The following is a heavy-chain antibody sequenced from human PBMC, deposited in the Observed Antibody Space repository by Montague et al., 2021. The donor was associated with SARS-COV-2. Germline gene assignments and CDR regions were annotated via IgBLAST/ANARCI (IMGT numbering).Heavy chain of an antibody. Sequence: SETLSLTCAVYTEAFNEYYWTWIRQPPGKGLEWIGDVSHPGSAKYNPSLKGRVSISVNTWRKQVSLRLTSVTAADTATYYCARGVYNRVIFVVSPRYYFDYWGQGNMVAVSA. J-gene: IGHJ4*02. D-gene: IGHD3-9*01. V-gene: IGHV4-34*01. CDR1: TEAFNEYY. CDR3: ARGVYNRVIFVVSPRYYFDY. CDR2: VSHPGSA.